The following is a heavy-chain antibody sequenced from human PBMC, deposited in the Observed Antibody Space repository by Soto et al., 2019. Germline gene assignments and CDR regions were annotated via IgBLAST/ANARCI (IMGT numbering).Heavy chain of an antibody. CDR1: GFNFNIYA. Sequence: EVQLLESGGGLVQPGGSLRLSCAASGFNFNIYAMTWVRQAPGKGLEWVSTISPGGDSTYFADSVKGRVTISRDNSKNTLSRQRNSLRAEDTATYFCAKALGNPYYYYYMDVWGTGTTVTVSS. J-gene: IGHJ6*03. V-gene: IGHV3-23*01. D-gene: IGHD1-1*01. CDR2: ISPGGDST. CDR3: AKALGNPYYYYYMDV.